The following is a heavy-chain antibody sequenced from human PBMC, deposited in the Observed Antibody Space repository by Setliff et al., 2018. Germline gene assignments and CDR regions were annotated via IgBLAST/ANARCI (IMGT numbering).Heavy chain of an antibody. D-gene: IGHD4-4*01. J-gene: IGHJ4*02. CDR2: FDPEDGET. V-gene: IGHV1-24*01. Sequence: ASVKVSCKVSGYTLTELSMHWVRQAPGKGLEWMGGFDPEDGETIYAQKLQGRVTMTTDTSTSTAYMELRSLRSDDTAVYYCAKSGDYSNRGHFDCWGQGTLVTVSS. CDR1: GYTLTELS. CDR3: AKSGDYSNRGHFDC.